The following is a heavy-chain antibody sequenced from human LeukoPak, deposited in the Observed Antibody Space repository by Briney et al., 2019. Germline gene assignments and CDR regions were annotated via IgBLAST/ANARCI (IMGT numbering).Heavy chain of an antibody. CDR3: AKGASPDYYGSGRFDF. V-gene: IGHV3-23*01. J-gene: IGHJ5*01. CDR1: GFTFSNYV. D-gene: IGHD3-10*01. CDR2: SSGSGGST. Sequence: HAGGSLRLSCAASGFTFSNYVMSWVRQAPEKGLQWVSSSSGSGGSTYYADSVKGRLTISRDSSKKTVYLQMNSLRDEDTAVYFCAKGASPDYYGSGRFDFWGQGILVTVSS.